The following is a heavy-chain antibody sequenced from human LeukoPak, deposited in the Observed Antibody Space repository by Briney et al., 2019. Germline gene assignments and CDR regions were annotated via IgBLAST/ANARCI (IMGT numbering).Heavy chain of an antibody. Sequence: PSETPSLTCTVSGGSISSYHWSWIRQPPGKGLELFGYIYTSGSTSYNPSLKSRVTMSVDTSQNQFSLKLSSVTAADTAVYYCARAVVMAGLRPYIWFYPWGQGTLVTVSP. J-gene: IGHJ5*02. CDR1: GGSISSYH. CDR3: ARAVVMAGLRPYIWFYP. D-gene: IGHD6-19*01. V-gene: IGHV4-4*09. CDR2: IYTSGST.